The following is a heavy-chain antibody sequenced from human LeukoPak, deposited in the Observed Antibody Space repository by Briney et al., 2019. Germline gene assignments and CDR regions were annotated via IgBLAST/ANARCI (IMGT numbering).Heavy chain of an antibody. V-gene: IGHV3-23*01. CDR2: ISNSGATT. D-gene: IGHD3-16*01. CDR3: ARGSVGLGITFRD. CDR1: GFAFTNYA. Sequence: GGSLRLSCAASGFAFTNYAMSWVRQAPGEGLEWVSGISNSGATTYYADSVKGRFTISRDNFKNTLYLQMNSLRAEDTAVYYCARGSVGLGITFRDWGQGTLVTVSS. J-gene: IGHJ4*02.